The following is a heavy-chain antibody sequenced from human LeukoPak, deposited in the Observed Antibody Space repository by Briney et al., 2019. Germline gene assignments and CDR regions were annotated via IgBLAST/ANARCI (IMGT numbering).Heavy chain of an antibody. V-gene: IGHV1-18*01. Sequence: ASVKVSCKASGYTFTSYGISWVRQAPGQGLEWMGWISAYNGNTNYAQKLQGRVTMTTDTSTSTAYMELRSLRSDDTAVHYCAGGSPFIAARPLYYWGQGTLVTVSS. CDR3: AGGSPFIAARPLYY. D-gene: IGHD6-6*01. CDR2: ISAYNGNT. CDR1: GYTFTSYG. J-gene: IGHJ4*02.